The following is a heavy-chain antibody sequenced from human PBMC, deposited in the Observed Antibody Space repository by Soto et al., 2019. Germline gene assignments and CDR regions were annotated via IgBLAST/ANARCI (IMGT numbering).Heavy chain of an antibody. CDR2: IYFSGRT. V-gene: IGHV4-59*01. D-gene: IGHD3-16*02. CDR1: GGSIRNYY. J-gene: IGHJ5*02. CDR3: AKVLGTYRKNWFDP. Sequence: SETLSLTCAVSGGSIRNYYWSWIRQPPGKALEWIGYIYFSGRTTYNPSLKSRVTMSVDMSTNQFSLKLASVTAADTAVYYCAKVLGTYRKNWFDPSGQGTLVTVSS.